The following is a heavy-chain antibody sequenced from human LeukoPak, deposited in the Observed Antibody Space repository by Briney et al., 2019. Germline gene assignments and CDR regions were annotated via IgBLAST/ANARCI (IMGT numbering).Heavy chain of an antibody. CDR1: GGSISSYY. V-gene: IGHV4-4*07. J-gene: IGHJ4*02. CDR2: IYTSGST. Sequence: PSETLSLTCTVSGGSISSYYWSWIRQPAGKGLEWIGRIYTSGSTNYNPSLKSRVTMSVDTSKNQFSLKLSSVTAADTAVYYCARYYCGTSCYYFDYWGQGTLVTVSS. CDR3: ARYYCGTSCYYFDY. D-gene: IGHD2-15*01.